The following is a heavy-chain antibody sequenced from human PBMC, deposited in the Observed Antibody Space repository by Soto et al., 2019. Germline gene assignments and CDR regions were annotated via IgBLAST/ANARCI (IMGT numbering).Heavy chain of an antibody. CDR3: AHTLVGTFGKTPGLFDY. CDR1: GGSISSYY. CDR2: IYYSGST. D-gene: IGHD1-26*01. Sequence: SGNLSLTCTVSGGSISSYYWSWIRQPPGEGLEWIGYIYYSGSTNYYPSLKSRVTISVDTSKNQFSLKLSSVTAADTATYYCAHTLVGTFGKTPGLFDYWGQGTLVTVSS. J-gene: IGHJ4*02. V-gene: IGHV4-59*08.